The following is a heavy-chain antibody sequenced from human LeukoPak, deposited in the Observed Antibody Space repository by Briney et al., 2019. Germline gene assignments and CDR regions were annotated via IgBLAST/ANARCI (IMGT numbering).Heavy chain of an antibody. CDR2: IRYSGST. J-gene: IGHJ4*02. V-gene: IGHV4-39*01. CDR1: GGSISNTNYY. CDR3: TASATPSSIISFDY. Sequence: SETLSLTCIVSGGSISNTNYYWGWIRQPPGKGLEWIGSIRYSGSTYYNPSLKSRVTISVDTSKNQFSLKLSSVTAADTAVYYCTASATPSSIISFDYWGQGTLVTVSS. D-gene: IGHD6-13*01.